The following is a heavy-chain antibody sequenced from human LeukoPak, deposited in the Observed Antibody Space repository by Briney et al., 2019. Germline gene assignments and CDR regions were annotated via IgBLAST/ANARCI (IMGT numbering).Heavy chain of an antibody. CDR3: ARWGEYCSSTSCHYYFDY. CDR2: IIPIFGTA. CDR1: GGTFSSYA. Sequence: GASVKVSCKASGGTFSSYAISWVRQAPGQGLEWMGGIIPIFGTANYAQKFQGRVTITADESTSTAYMELSSLRSEDTAVYYCARWGEYCSSTSCHYYFDYWGQGTLVTVSS. V-gene: IGHV1-69*13. D-gene: IGHD2-2*01. J-gene: IGHJ4*02.